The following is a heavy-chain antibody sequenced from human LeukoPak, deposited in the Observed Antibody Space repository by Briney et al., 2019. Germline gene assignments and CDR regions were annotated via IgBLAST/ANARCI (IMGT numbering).Heavy chain of an antibody. CDR2: ISGSSSFI. CDR1: GFTFSSYS. Sequence: PGGSLRLSCAASGFTFSSYSMNWVRQAPGKGLEWVSSISGSSSFIYYADSVKGRFTISRDNAKNSLYLQMNSLRAEDTAVYYCARDPGAVAGILRLYWGQGTLVTVSS. D-gene: IGHD6-19*01. J-gene: IGHJ4*02. CDR3: ARDPGAVAGILRLY. V-gene: IGHV3-21*01.